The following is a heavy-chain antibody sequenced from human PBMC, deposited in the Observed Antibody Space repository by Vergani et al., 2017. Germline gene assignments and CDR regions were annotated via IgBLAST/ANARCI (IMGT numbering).Heavy chain of an antibody. D-gene: IGHD6-13*01. CDR2: INWNGGST. Sequence: EVHLVESGGGLVKPEGSLRLSCAASRFSFEDYGMNWVRQAPGKGLEWVSGINWNGGSTGYADSVKGRFTISRDNAKKSLYLQMNSLRAGDTAVYYCAKGGPPIAAYYYYMDVWGKGTTVTVSS. V-gene: IGHV3-20*04. CDR3: AKGGPPIAAYYYYMDV. J-gene: IGHJ6*03. CDR1: RFSFEDYG.